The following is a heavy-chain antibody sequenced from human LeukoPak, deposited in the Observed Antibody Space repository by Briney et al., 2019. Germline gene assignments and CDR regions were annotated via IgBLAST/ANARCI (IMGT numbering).Heavy chain of an antibody. J-gene: IGHJ3*02. CDR3: AKHVLRFLEWLPIDAFDI. CDR1: GFTFSSYA. Sequence: GGSLSLSCAASGFTFSSYAMSGFGQAPGKGLEWFPAIIGSGCSTYYADSVKGRFTISRDNSKNTLYLQMNSPRAEDTAVYYCAKHVLRFLEWLPIDAFDIWGQGTMVTVSS. D-gene: IGHD3-3*01. V-gene: IGHV3-23*01. CDR2: IIGSGCST.